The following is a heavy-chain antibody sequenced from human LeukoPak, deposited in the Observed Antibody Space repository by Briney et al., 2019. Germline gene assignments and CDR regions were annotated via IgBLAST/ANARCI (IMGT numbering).Heavy chain of an antibody. CDR2: IYYSGST. V-gene: IGHV4-59*01. Sequence: SETLSLTCTVSGSSISSYYWSWIRQPPGKGLEWIGYIYYSGSTNYNPPLKSRVTISVDTSKNQFSLKLSSVTAADTAVYYCARVAGYSYGPSFDYWGQGTLVTVSS. J-gene: IGHJ4*02. CDR1: GSSISSYY. D-gene: IGHD5-18*01. CDR3: ARVAGYSYGPSFDY.